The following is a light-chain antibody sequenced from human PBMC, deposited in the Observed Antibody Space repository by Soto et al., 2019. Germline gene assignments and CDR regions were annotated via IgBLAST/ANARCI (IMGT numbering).Light chain of an antibody. Sequence: EIVVTQSPATLSLSPGDRATLSCRASQSVSSYLAWYQQKPGQAPRLLIYDASNRSTGIAARFSGSGSGTDFCLTTSSLEPEDFAVYYCQQRSNWPPLTFGGGTKVEIK. CDR2: DAS. J-gene: IGKJ4*01. CDR1: QSVSSY. V-gene: IGKV3-11*01. CDR3: QQRSNWPPLT.